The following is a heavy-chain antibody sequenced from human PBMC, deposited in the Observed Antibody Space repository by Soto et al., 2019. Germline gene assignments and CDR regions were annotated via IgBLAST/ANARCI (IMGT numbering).Heavy chain of an antibody. J-gene: IGHJ4*02. CDR2: IYYSGST. CDR3: ARSLHLGELSIDYFDY. V-gene: IGHV4-59*08. CDR1: GGSISSYY. D-gene: IGHD3-16*02. Sequence: PSETLSLTCTVSGGSISSYYWSWIRQPPGKGLEWIGYIYYSGSTNYNPSLKSRVTISVDTSKNQFSLKLSSVTAADTAVYYCARSLHLGELSIDYFDYWGQGTLVTVSS.